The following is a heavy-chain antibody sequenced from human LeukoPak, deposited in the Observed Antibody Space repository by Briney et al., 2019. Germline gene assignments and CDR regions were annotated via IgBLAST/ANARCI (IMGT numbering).Heavy chain of an antibody. D-gene: IGHD3-9*01. CDR2: FDPEDGET. CDR3: ATTPRGYDITDPD. Sequence: ASVKVSCKVSGYTLTELSMHWVRQAPGKGLEWMGGFDPEDGETIYAQKFQGRVTMTEDTSTDTAYMELSSLRSENTAAYYCATTPRGYDITDPDWGQGTLVTVSS. J-gene: IGHJ4*02. CDR1: GYTLTELS. V-gene: IGHV1-24*01.